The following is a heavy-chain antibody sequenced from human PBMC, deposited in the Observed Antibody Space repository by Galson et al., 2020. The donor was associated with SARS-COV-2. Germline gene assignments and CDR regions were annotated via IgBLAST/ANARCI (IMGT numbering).Heavy chain of an antibody. V-gene: IGHV3-30*04. CDR3: ARDPSSGYFDY. D-gene: IGHD6-6*01. J-gene: IGHJ4*02. Sequence: QLGESLKISCAASGFTFSSYAMHWVRQAPGKGLEWVAVISYDGSNKYYADSVKGRFTISRDNSKNTLYLQMNSLRAEDTAVYYCARDPSSGYFDYWGQGTLVTVSS. CDR1: GFTFSSYA. CDR2: ISYDGSNK.